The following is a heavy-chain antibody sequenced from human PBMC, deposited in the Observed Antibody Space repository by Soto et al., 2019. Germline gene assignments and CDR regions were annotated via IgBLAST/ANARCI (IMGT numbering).Heavy chain of an antibody. V-gene: IGHV4-38-2*01. D-gene: IGHD2-15*01. CDR2: IYHSGTT. Sequence: VSGDNSVSVDDWPWIRQPPGKGLEWIGSIYHSGTTYYNPSLKSRVTISVDTSKNQFSLKLSSVTAADSAVYYCARTDNVSFSPYF. CDR1: GDNSVSVDD. CDR3: ARTDNVSFSPYF. J-gene: IGHJ4*01.